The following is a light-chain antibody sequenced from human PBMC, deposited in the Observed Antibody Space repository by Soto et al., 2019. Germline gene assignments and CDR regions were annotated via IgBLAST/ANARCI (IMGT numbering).Light chain of an antibody. CDR3: QQYSSHST. CDR2: QAS. CDR1: QSTSSY. Sequence: LPMTQSPGPRPASVGDPASIICRASQSTSSYLAWYQQKPGKAPKLLIYQASSLENGVPSRFSGSGSGTEFSLTISSLQPDDIATCYCQQYSSHSTFAQGTKVDIK. J-gene: IGKJ1*01. V-gene: IGKV1-5*03.